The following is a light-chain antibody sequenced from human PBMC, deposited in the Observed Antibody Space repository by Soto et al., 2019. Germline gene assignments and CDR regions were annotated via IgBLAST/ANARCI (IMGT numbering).Light chain of an antibody. CDR1: SSDVGGYNY. V-gene: IGLV2-14*01. CDR3: SSYTGSTTYV. J-gene: IGLJ1*01. Sequence: QSALTQPASVSGSPGQSITISCTGTSSDVGGYNYVSWYQQHPGKAPKLMIYDVSNRPSGVSNRFSDSKSGNTASLTISGLQAEDEADYYCSSYTGSTTYVFGIGTKLTVL. CDR2: DVS.